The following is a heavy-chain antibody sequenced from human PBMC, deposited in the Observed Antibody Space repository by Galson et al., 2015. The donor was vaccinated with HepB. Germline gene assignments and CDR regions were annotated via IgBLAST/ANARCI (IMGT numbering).Heavy chain of an antibody. CDR1: GYTFTNYG. Sequence: SVKVSCKASGYTFTNYGFSWVRQAPGQGLEWMGWISVYNDNTDYPQKLQGRVTMTTDTSTSTAYMELRSLRYDDTAMYYCARYSSSLYSSAMDVWGPGTTVPVSS. CDR2: ISVYNDNT. V-gene: IGHV1-18*01. CDR3: ARYSSSLYSSAMDV. J-gene: IGHJ6*02. D-gene: IGHD6-6*01.